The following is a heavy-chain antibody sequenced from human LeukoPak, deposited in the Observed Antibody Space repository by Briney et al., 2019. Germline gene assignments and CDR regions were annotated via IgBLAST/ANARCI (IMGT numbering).Heavy chain of an antibody. CDR1: GGSFSGYY. J-gene: IGHJ3*02. D-gene: IGHD5-12*01. V-gene: IGHV4-34*01. CDR2: INHSGST. CDR3: ASPGQLAHDAFDI. Sequence: PSETLSLTCAVYGGSFSGYYWSWIRQPPGKGLEWIGEINHSGSTNYNPPLKSRVTISVDTSKNQFSLKLSSVTAADTAVYYCASPGQLAHDAFDIWGQGTMVTVSS.